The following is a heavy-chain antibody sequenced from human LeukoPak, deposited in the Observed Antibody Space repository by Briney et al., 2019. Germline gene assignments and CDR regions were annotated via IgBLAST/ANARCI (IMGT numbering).Heavy chain of an antibody. J-gene: IGHJ3*02. Sequence: SETLSLTCTVSGGSISSYYWSWIRQPPGKGLEWIGYIYNSGSTYCNPSPKSRLSMSLDTSKNQVSLKLSSVTAADTALYYCARGHDAFDIWGQGTMVTVSS. CDR1: GGSISSYY. CDR3: ARGHDAFDI. CDR2: IYNSGST. V-gene: IGHV4-4*09.